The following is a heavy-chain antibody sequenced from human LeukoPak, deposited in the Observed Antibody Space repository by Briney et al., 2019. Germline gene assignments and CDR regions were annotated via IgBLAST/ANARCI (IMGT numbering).Heavy chain of an antibody. CDR2: IYYSGST. V-gene: IGHV4-59*01. CDR3: ARAGTAMVADYFDY. J-gene: IGHJ4*02. CDR1: GGSISSYY. D-gene: IGHD5-18*01. Sequence: SETLSLTCTVSGGSISSYYWSWIRQPPGKGLEWIGYIYYSGSTNYNPSLKSRVTISVDTSKNQFSLKLSSVTAADTAVYYCARAGTAMVADYFDYWGQGTLVTVSS.